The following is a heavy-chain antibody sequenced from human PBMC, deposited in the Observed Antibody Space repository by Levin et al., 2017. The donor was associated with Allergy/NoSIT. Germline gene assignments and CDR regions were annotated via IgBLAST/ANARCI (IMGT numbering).Heavy chain of an antibody. Sequence: RSQTLSLPCAVYGGSFSNYYWSWIRQAPGKGLEWIGEINHSGSTNYNPSLKSRVTIAVDTSKNHFSLKLNSVTAADTAVYYCARGPPVDYYDRSGFYYPFDHWGQGTLVTVSS. V-gene: IGHV4-34*01. CDR1: GGSFSNYY. CDR2: INHSGST. J-gene: IGHJ4*02. CDR3: ARGPPVDYYDRSGFYYPFDH. D-gene: IGHD3-22*01.